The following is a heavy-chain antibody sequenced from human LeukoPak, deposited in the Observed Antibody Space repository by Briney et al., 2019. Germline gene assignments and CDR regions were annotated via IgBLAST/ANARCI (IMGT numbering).Heavy chain of an antibody. D-gene: IGHD3-22*01. CDR2: IIRIVTTI. J-gene: IGHJ2*01. CDR1: GFTFSDYY. Sequence: GGSLRLSCAASGFTFSDYYTSWIRPAPGKGLEWVSYIIRIVTTIYYADSAKGRFTIARDKGTNSLYLQMNSLRAEDTAVYYCARDFYYDSKYFDLWGRGTLVTVSS. V-gene: IGHV3-11*01. CDR3: ARDFYYDSKYFDL.